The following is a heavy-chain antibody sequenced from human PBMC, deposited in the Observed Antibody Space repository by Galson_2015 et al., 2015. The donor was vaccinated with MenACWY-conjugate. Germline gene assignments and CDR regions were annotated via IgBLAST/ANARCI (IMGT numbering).Heavy chain of an antibody. V-gene: IGHV1-69*13. CDR2: IIPIFGTA. CDR3: ASHVSSQQQLLPDY. CDR1: GGTFSSYA. Sequence: SVKVSCKASGGTFSSYAISWVRQAPGQGLEWMGGIIPIFGTANYAQKFQGRVTITADESTSTAYMELSSLRSEDTAVYYCASHVSSQQQLLPDYWGQGTLVTVSS. D-gene: IGHD6-13*01. J-gene: IGHJ4*02.